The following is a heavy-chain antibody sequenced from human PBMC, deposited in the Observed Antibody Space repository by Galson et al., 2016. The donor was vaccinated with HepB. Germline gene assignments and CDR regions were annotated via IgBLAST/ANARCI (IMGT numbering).Heavy chain of an antibody. J-gene: IGHJ6*01. CDR3: ARVQMLGRGFDL. CDR2: TFXXXSWXX. CDR1: GDSVSNDNVA. D-gene: IGHD2-8*01. V-gene: IGHV6-1*01. Sequence: CAISGDSVSNDNVAXXXIRXXXSRXXXWLXXTFXXXSWXXXYAXXVAXXITINPVPSKNHFSLXLNSVXPEDTAVYXCARVQMLGRGFDLWGQGTTVTVSS.